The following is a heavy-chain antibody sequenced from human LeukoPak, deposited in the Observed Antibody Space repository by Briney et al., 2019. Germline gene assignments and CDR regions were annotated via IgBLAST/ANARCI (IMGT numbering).Heavy chain of an antibody. V-gene: IGHV3-74*01. CDR2: IHSDGRTT. J-gene: IGHJ4*02. CDR1: GFTFSSAW. CDR3: ARDYSSGPPFDY. Sequence: GGSLRLSCAASGFTFSSAWMHWVRQPPGKGLVWVSRIHSDGRTTIYADSVKGRFTISRDNAKNSLYLQMNSLRAEDTAVYYCARDYSSGPPFDYWGQGTLVTVSS. D-gene: IGHD6-19*01.